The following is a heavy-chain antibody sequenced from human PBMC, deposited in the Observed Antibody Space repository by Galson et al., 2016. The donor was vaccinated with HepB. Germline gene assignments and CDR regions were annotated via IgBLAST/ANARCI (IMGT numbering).Heavy chain of an antibody. Sequence: SLRLSCAASGFTFSDFPMHWVRQAPGTGLEWVAVISAGAAIKNHSDSVKGRFTISRDNSKNTLYLQMDSLRDDETALYYCARAPSNAWHNFDYWGQGILVTVSS. CDR1: GFTFSDFP. CDR2: ISAGAAIK. CDR3: ARAPSNAWHNFDY. V-gene: IGHV3-30-3*01. D-gene: IGHD2-2*01. J-gene: IGHJ4*02.